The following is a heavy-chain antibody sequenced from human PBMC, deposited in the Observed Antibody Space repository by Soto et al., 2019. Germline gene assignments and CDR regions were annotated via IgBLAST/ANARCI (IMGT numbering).Heavy chain of an antibody. CDR3: VRGIPLGDAYYYYYYGMDV. J-gene: IGHJ6*02. D-gene: IGHD3-10*01. CDR2: IIPIFGTA. V-gene: IGHV1-69*01. Sequence: QVQLVQSGAEVKKPGSSVKVSCKASGGTFSSYAISWVRQAPGQGLEWMGGIIPIFGTANYAQKFQGRVTITAAESTSTTYIELSSLRSDDTAVYYCVRGIPLGDAYYYYYYGMDVWGQGTTVTVSS. CDR1: GGTFSSYA.